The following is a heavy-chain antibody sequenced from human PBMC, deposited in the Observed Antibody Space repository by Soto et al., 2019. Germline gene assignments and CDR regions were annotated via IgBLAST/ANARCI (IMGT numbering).Heavy chain of an antibody. D-gene: IGHD6-13*01. J-gene: IGHJ4*02. V-gene: IGHV3-23*01. CDR2: ISGSGGRS. CDR3: AKAYFIWSSEQPYYFDY. Sequence: EVQLLDSGGGLVQPGGSLRLSCAASGFTFSNYVMTWVRQGPGKGLEWVSGISGSGGRSYYADSVKGRFTISRDNSKSTLYLPMNSLRAEDTAVYYCAKAYFIWSSEQPYYFDYWGQGTLVTVSS. CDR1: GFTFSNYV.